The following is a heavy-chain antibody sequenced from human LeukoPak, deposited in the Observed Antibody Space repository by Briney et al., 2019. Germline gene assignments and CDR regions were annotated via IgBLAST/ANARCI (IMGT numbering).Heavy chain of an antibody. J-gene: IGHJ4*02. V-gene: IGHV3-66*01. CDR3: AREAPGSSSWYDV. CDR2: IYSGGST. CDR1: GFTVSSNY. D-gene: IGHD6-13*01. Sequence: PGGSLRLSCAASGFTVSSNYMSWVRQAPGKGLEWVSVIYSGGSTYYADSVKGRFTISRDNSNNTLYLQMNSLRAEDTAVYYCAREAPGSSSWYDVWGQGTLVTVSS.